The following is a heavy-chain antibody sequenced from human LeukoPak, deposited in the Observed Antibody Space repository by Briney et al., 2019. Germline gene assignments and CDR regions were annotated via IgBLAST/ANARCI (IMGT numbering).Heavy chain of an antibody. CDR1: GFTFSSYE. CDR2: ISYDGSNK. J-gene: IGHJ4*02. D-gene: IGHD3-3*01. V-gene: IGHV3-30*04. CDR3: ARVAQYYDFWSGYLGC. Sequence: GGSLRLSCAASGFTFSSYEMNWVRQAPGKGLEWVAVISYDGSNKYYADSVKGRFTISRDNSKNTLYLQMNSLRAEDTAVYYCARVAQYYDFWSGYLGCWGQGTLVTVSS.